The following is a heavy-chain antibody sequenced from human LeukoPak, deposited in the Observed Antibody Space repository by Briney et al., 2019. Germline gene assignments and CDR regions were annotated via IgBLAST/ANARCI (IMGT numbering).Heavy chain of an antibody. CDR1: GGSISSSSYY. CDR3: ARDRDSSSFDY. Sequence: QPSETLSLTCTISGGSISSSSYYWGWIRQPPGKGLEWIGSIYYSGSTYYNPSLKSRVTISVDTSKNQFSLKLSSVTAADTSVYYRARDRDSSSFDYWGQGTLVTVSS. J-gene: IGHJ4*02. V-gene: IGHV4-39*07. D-gene: IGHD6-6*01. CDR2: IYYSGST.